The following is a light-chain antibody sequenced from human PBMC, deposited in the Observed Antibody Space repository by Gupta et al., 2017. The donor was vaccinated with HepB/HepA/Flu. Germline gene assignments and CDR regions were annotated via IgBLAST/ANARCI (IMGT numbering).Light chain of an antibody. CDR2: DVS. CDR1: SNDVGGYNF. V-gene: IGLV2-14*01. Sequence: QSALTQPASVSGSPGQSITISCPGTSNDVGGYNFVSWYQQHPGKAPKLMIYDVSDRPSGVSNRFSCSKSGSTASLTISGLQAEDEADYYCSSYASGSTLVFGTGTKVTVL. J-gene: IGLJ1*01. CDR3: SSYASGSTLV.